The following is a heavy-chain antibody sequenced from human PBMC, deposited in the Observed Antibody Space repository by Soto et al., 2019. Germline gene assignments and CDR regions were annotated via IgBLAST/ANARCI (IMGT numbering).Heavy chain of an antibody. D-gene: IGHD4-17*01. Sequence: ASVKVSCKASGYTFTSYDINWVRQATGQGLEWMGWMNPNSGNTGYAQKFQGRVTMTRNTSISTAYMELSSLRSEDTAVYYCAGSLTVTRPHDAFDIWGQGTMVTVSS. CDR2: MNPNSGNT. V-gene: IGHV1-8*01. CDR3: AGSLTVTRPHDAFDI. J-gene: IGHJ3*02. CDR1: GYTFTSYD.